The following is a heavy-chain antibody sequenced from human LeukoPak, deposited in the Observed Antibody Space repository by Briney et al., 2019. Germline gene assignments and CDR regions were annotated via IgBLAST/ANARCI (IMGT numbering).Heavy chain of an antibody. CDR3: ARLRVVVGTRGPQWFDP. CDR2: MYTSGST. CDR1: GDSISSYY. J-gene: IGHJ5*02. Sequence: SGTLSLTCTVSGDSISSYYWSWIRQPAGKGLEWIGHMYTSGSTNYNPSLKSRVTMSVDTSKNQLSLKVRSATAADTAVYYCARLRVVVGTRGPQWFDPWGQGTLVTVSS. V-gene: IGHV4-4*07. D-gene: IGHD1-1*01.